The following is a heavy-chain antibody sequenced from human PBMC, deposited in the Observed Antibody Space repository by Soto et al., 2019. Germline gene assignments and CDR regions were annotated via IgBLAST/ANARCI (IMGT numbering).Heavy chain of an antibody. CDR3: AKDGYYYGMDV. V-gene: IGHV3-9*01. Sequence: EVQLVESGGGLVQPGRSLRLSCAASGFTFDDYAMHWVRQAPGKGLEWVSGISWNSGSIDYADSVKGRFIISRDNAKNSLYLQMNSLRAEDTALYYCAKDGYYYGMDVWGQGTTVTVSS. CDR2: ISWNSGSI. J-gene: IGHJ6*02. CDR1: GFTFDDYA.